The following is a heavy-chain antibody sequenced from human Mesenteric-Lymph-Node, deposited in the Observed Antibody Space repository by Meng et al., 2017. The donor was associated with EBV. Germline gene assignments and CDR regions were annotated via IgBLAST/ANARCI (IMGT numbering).Heavy chain of an antibody. CDR3: ARRLHYYGSLGS. CDR1: GGAISSDN. CDR2: TGTS. D-gene: IGHD3-10*01. J-gene: IGHJ4*02. V-gene: IGHV4-39*01. Sequence: LRLPESGPGLVKPSETLSLTFTISGGAISSDNWAWIRQPPGKGLEWIGDTGTSYYNPSLKNRVTISVDTSNQFSLKLSSVTAADTAVYYCARRLHYYGSLGSWGQGTLVTVSS.